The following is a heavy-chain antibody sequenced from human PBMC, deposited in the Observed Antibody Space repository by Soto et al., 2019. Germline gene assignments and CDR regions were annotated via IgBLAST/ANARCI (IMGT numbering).Heavy chain of an antibody. CDR2: ISSSGGTI. CDR1: GITFSSYS. J-gene: IGHJ4*02. V-gene: IGHV3-48*02. Sequence: GGSLRLSCAASGITFSSYSMNWVRQAPGKGLEWVSYISSSGGTIYYADSVKGRFTISRDNAKNSLYLQMSSLRDEDTAVYYCARDHQYYYDSSGYSGFDYWGQGTLVTVSS. D-gene: IGHD3-22*01. CDR3: ARDHQYYYDSSGYSGFDY.